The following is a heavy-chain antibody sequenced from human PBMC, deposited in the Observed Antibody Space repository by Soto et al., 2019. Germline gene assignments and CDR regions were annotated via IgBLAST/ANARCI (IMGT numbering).Heavy chain of an antibody. Sequence: LCGGSISSGDYYWSWIRQPPGKGLEWIGYIYYSGSTYYNPSLKSRVTISVDTSKNQFSLKLSSVTAADTAVYYCARVGSGTEGFDPWGQGTLVTVSS. D-gene: IGHD1-26*01. J-gene: IGHJ5*02. CDR2: IYYSGST. V-gene: IGHV4-30-4*01. CDR3: ARVGSGTEGFDP. CDR1: GGSISSGDYY.